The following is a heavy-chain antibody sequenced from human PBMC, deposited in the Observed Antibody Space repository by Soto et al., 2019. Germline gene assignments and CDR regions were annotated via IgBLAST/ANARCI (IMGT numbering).Heavy chain of an antibody. CDR1: GFTFDDYA. Sequence: PGGSLRLSCAASGFTFDDYAMHWVRQAPGKGLEWVSGVSWNSGSIGYADSVKGRFTISRDNAKNSLYLQMNSLRAEDTALYYCAKDTAAGTPYYFDYWGQGTLVTVSS. CDR2: VSWNSGSI. D-gene: IGHD6-13*01. J-gene: IGHJ4*02. CDR3: AKDTAAGTPYYFDY. V-gene: IGHV3-9*01.